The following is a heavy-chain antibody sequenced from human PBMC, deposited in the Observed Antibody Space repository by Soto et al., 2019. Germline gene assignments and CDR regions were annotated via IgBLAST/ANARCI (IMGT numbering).Heavy chain of an antibody. CDR3: ALRPSYDFWSGYFDY. Sequence: EVQLLESGGGLVQPGGSLRLSFAASGFTFSSYAMSWVRQAPGKGLEWVSAISGSGGSTYYADSVKGRFTISRDNSKNTLYLQMNSLRAEDTAVYYCALRPSYDFWSGYFDYWGQGTLVTVSS. CDR1: GFTFSSYA. D-gene: IGHD3-3*01. J-gene: IGHJ4*02. CDR2: ISGSGGST. V-gene: IGHV3-23*01.